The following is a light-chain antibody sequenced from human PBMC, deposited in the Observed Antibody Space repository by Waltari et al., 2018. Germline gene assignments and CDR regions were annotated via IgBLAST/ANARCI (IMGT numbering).Light chain of an antibody. CDR2: QVR. CDR1: SSDVGSCNL. J-gene: IGLJ2*01. CDR3: CSYGGSSTFVI. Sequence: QSALTQPASVSGSPGQSITISCTGTSSDVGSCNLVSWYQQHPNKAPKLMIYQVRKRPSRLSNRCSGSKSGNTASLTISGLQAEDEAEYYCCSYGGSSTFVIFGGGTKLTVL. V-gene: IGLV2-23*02.